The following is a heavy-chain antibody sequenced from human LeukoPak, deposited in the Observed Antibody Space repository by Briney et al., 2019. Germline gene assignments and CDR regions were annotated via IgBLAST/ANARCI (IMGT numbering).Heavy chain of an antibody. Sequence: PSETLSLTCTVSGGSISSYYWSWIRQPPGKGLEWIGYIYYSGSTNYNPSLKSRVTISVDTSKNQFSLKLSSVTAEDTAVYYCAGAYSSSWYPSPDWFDPWGQGTLVTVSS. D-gene: IGHD6-13*01. CDR1: GGSISSYY. CDR2: IYYSGST. V-gene: IGHV4-59*01. J-gene: IGHJ5*02. CDR3: AGAYSSSWYPSPDWFDP.